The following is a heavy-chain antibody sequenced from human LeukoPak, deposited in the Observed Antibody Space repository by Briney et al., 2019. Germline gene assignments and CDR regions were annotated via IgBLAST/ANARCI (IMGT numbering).Heavy chain of an antibody. Sequence: PSETLSLTCTVSGYSISSAYYGGWIRQPPGKGLEWIATISYSGSTYYNPSLKSRVTISADTSQNQHSLKLSSVTAADTAVYYCARVNTVMATFDYWGQGTPVTVSS. V-gene: IGHV4-38-2*02. CDR1: GYSISSAYY. D-gene: IGHD4-11*01. J-gene: IGHJ4*02. CDR2: ISYSGST. CDR3: ARVNTVMATFDY.